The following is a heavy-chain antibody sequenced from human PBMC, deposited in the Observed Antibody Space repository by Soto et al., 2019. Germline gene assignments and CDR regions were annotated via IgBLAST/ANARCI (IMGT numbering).Heavy chain of an antibody. D-gene: IGHD6-13*01. CDR1: GYTFTSYG. V-gene: IGHV1-18*01. CDR3: ARDRGHSSSWYLFAY. J-gene: IGHJ4*02. CDR2: ISAYNGNT. Sequence: ASVKVSCKASGYTFTSYGISWVRQAPGQGLEWMGWISAYNGNTNYAQKLQGRVTMTTDTSTSTAYMELRSLRSDDTAVYYCARDRGHSSSWYLFAYWGQGTLVTVSS.